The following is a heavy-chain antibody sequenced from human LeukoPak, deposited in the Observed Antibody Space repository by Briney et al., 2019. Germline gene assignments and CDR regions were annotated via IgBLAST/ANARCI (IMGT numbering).Heavy chain of an antibody. D-gene: IGHD2-15*01. J-gene: IGHJ4*02. Sequence: GESLKISCKGSGYSFITNWFSWVRQMPGKGLEWMGRIDPSDSYTNYSPSFQGHVTISADKSISTAYLQWSSLKASDTAMYYCARRSCSGGWCYLDYWGQGTLVTVSS. CDR1: GYSFITNW. CDR2: IDPSDSYT. V-gene: IGHV5-10-1*01. CDR3: ARRSCSGGWCYLDY.